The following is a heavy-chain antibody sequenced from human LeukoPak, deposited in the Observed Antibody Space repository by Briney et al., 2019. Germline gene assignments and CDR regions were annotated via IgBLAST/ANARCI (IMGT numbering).Heavy chain of an antibody. Sequence: SQTLSLTCAISGDSVSSNSAAWNWFRQSPSRGLEWLGRTYYRSKWYNDYAVSVKSRITINPDTSKNQFSLQLNSVTPEDTAVYYCARDRGTADFWSGYPRHNWFDPWGQGTLVTVSS. CDR1: GDSVSSNSAA. D-gene: IGHD3-3*01. CDR2: TYYRSKWYN. J-gene: IGHJ5*02. CDR3: ARDRGTADFWSGYPRHNWFDP. V-gene: IGHV6-1*01.